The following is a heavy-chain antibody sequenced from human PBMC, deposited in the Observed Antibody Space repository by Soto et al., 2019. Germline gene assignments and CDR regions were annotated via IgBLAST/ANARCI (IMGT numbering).Heavy chain of an antibody. CDR1: GYTFTSYD. Sequence: ASVKISCKASGYTFTSYDINWVRQATGQGLEWMGWMNPNSGNTGYAQKFQGRVTMTRNTSISTAYMELSSLRSEDTAVYYCARMATTVTDFDYWGQGTLVTVSS. V-gene: IGHV1-8*01. CDR3: ARMATTVTDFDY. J-gene: IGHJ4*02. D-gene: IGHD4-17*01. CDR2: MNPNSGNT.